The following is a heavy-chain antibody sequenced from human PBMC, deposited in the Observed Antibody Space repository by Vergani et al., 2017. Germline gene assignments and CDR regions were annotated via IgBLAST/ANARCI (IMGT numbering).Heavy chain of an antibody. J-gene: IGHJ3*02. CDR3: AGYCSSTSCYSGPDAFDI. CDR1: GYTFTSYG. CDR2: ISAYNGNT. V-gene: IGHV1-18*01. D-gene: IGHD2-2*01. Sequence: QVQLVQSGAEVKKPGASVKVSCKASGYTFTSYGISWVRQAPGQGLEWMGWISAYNGNTNYAQKLQGRVTMTTDTSTSTAYMELSSVTAADTAVYYCAGYCSSTSCYSGPDAFDIWGQGTMVTVSS.